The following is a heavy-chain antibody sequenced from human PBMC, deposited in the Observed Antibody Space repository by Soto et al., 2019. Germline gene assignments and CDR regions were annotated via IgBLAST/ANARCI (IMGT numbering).Heavy chain of an antibody. CDR2: ISWDGGST. CDR1: GFTFDDYT. D-gene: IGHD2-21*02. Sequence: PVGSLRLSCAASGFTFDDYTMHWVRQAPGKGLEWVSLISWDGGSTYYADSVKGRFTISRDNSKNSLYLQMNSLRTEDTALYYCAKDLCGGDCYSSDAFDYWGQGTLVTVSS. V-gene: IGHV3-43*01. J-gene: IGHJ4*02. CDR3: AKDLCGGDCYSSDAFDY.